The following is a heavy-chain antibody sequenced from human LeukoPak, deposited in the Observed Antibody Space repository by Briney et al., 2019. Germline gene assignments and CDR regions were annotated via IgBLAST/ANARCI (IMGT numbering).Heavy chain of an antibody. CDR3: ARHREYSSSWDYYYYMDV. Sequence: PSETLSLTCTVSGGSISSSSYYWGWIRQPPGKGLEWIGSIYYSGSTYYNPSLKSRVTISVDTSKSQFSLKLSSVTAADTAVYYCARHREYSSSWDYYYYMDVWGKGTTVTVSS. CDR1: GGSISSSSYY. V-gene: IGHV4-39*01. J-gene: IGHJ6*03. CDR2: IYYSGST. D-gene: IGHD6-6*01.